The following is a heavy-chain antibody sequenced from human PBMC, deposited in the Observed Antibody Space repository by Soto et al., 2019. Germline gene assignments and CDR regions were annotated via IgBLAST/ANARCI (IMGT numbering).Heavy chain of an antibody. V-gene: IGHV3-23*01. CDR1: GFTFSSYA. J-gene: IGHJ4*02. Sequence: EVQLLESGGGLVQPGGSLRLSCAASGFTFSSYAMSWVRQAPGKGLEWVSAISGSGGSTYYADSVKGRFTISRDNSKNTLYLQMNSLRAEDTAVYYCAKSDPYSSSWYRIFSFGYWGQGTLVTVSS. D-gene: IGHD6-13*01. CDR3: AKSDPYSSSWYRIFSFGY. CDR2: ISGSGGST.